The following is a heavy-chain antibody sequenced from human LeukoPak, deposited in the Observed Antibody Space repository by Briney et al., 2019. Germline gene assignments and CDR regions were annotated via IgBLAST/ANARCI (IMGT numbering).Heavy chain of an antibody. CDR3: ARATWPLCYFDF. CDR1: GDSISDDY. V-gene: IGHV4-4*07. D-gene: IGHD3-10*01. Sequence: SETLSLTCSVSGDSISDDYYTWMRQPAGKGLEWIGRIHSGGTTNYNPSLMSRVTLSIDKSKKHISLRLTSVTAADTALYYCARATWPLCYFDFWGQGILVTVSS. CDR2: IHSGGTT. J-gene: IGHJ4*02.